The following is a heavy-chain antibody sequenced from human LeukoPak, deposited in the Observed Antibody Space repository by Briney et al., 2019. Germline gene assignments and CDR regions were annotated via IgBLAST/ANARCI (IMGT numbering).Heavy chain of an antibody. CDR1: GFTVSSNY. Sequence: GGSLRLSCAASGFTVSSNYMSWVRQAPGKGLEWVSVIYSGGSTYYADSVKGRFTISRDNAKNSLYLQMNSLRDEDTAVYYCARVTTGKGGNADYWGQGTLVTVSS. J-gene: IGHJ4*02. CDR2: IYSGGST. CDR3: ARVTTGKGGNADY. V-gene: IGHV3-53*01. D-gene: IGHD4-23*01.